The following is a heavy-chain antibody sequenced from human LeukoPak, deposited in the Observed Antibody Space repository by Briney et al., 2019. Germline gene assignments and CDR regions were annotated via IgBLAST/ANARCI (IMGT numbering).Heavy chain of an antibody. V-gene: IGHV1-24*01. J-gene: IGHJ6*03. CDR1: GYTLTELS. Sequence: ASVKVSCTVSGYTLTELSMHWVRQAPGKGNEWMGGFDPEDGETIYAQKFQSRVTMTEDTSTNTAYMELSSLRSEGTAVYYCATTRIAAAGAPAKNYYYMDVWGKGTTVTVSS. CDR3: ATTRIAAAGAPAKNYYYMDV. CDR2: FDPEDGET. D-gene: IGHD6-13*01.